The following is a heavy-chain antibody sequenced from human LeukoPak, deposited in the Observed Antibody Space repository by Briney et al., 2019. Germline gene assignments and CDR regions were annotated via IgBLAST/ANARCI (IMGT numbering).Heavy chain of an antibody. J-gene: IGHJ4*02. CDR3: ASSRSITFDY. CDR2: ISRGGNTI. CDR1: GFTFSDYY. V-gene: IGHV3-11*01. Sequence: PWGSLRLSCAASGFTFSDYYIYWIRQAPGKGLEWVSYISRGGNTIYYSDSVKGRFTISRDNAKNSLNLQMNSLRAEDTAVYHCASSRSITFDYWGQGTLVSVSS.